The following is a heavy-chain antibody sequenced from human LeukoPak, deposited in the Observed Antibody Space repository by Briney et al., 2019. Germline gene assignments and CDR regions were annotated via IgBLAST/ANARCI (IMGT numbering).Heavy chain of an antibody. CDR3: ARACGVLINGTGCFDY. J-gene: IGHJ4*02. CDR2: ISSSSSYI. CDR1: GFTFSSYS. V-gene: IGHV3-21*01. D-gene: IGHD2-21*01. Sequence: GGSLRLSCAASGFTFSSYSMNWVRQAPGKGLELVSSISSSSSYIYYADSVKGRFTISRDNAKNSLYLQMNSLRAEDTAVYYCARACGVLINGTGCFDYWGQGTLVTVSS.